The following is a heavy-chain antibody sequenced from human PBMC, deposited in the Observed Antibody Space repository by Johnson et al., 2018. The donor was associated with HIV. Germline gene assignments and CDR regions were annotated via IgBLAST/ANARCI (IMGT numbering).Heavy chain of an antibody. V-gene: IGHV3-66*02. J-gene: IGHJ3*02. Sequence: VQLVESGGGVVRPGGSLRLSCAASGFTFDDYGMSWVRQAPGKGLEWVSVLYADGRTYYADSVKGRFTVSSDYSENTLYLQMNSLRAEDTAVYFCAKVRSGYTEIDAFDIWGQGTMVTVSS. CDR3: AKVRSGYTEIDAFDI. CDR2: LYADGRT. D-gene: IGHD3-22*01. CDR1: GFTFDDYG.